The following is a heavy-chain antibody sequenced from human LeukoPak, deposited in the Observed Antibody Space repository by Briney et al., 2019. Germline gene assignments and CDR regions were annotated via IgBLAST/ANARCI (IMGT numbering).Heavy chain of an antibody. CDR1: GFSFSNYG. Sequence: GGSLRLSCAASGFSFSNYGTTWVRQAPGKGLEWVSSIGGSGTGTYYADSVKGRFTISRDNSKNTLYLQMNSLRAEDTAVYYCAKPSRITMISYYFDYWGQGTLVTVSS. CDR2: IGGSGTGT. V-gene: IGHV3-23*01. CDR3: AKPSRITMISYYFDY. J-gene: IGHJ4*02. D-gene: IGHD3-22*01.